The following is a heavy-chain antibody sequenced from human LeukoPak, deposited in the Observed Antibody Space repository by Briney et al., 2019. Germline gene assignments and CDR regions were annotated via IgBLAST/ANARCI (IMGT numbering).Heavy chain of an antibody. Sequence: PGGSLRLSCAASEFTFNSFAMSWVRQAPGKGLEWVSVISGSGGSTYYADSVKGRFTISRDNSKNTLYLQMNSLRAEDTAVYYCANESPFLDYWGQGTLVTVSS. CDR1: EFTFNSFA. J-gene: IGHJ4*02. V-gene: IGHV3-23*01. CDR2: ISGSGGST. CDR3: ANESPFLDY.